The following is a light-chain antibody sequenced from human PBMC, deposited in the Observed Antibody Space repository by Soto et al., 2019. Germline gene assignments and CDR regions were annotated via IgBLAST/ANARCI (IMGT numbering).Light chain of an antibody. Sequence: EMEVTRAPDTRPVPSGERATLTCMASQSVSSTYLAWYQNKPGQAPRLLIYGTSSRATGIPDRFSGSGYGTDFNLALRRLEPEDFAVYYCQQYGTSPQTLGQGTKVDIK. V-gene: IGKV3-20*01. CDR2: GTS. CDR1: QSVSSTY. CDR3: QQYGTSPQT. J-gene: IGKJ1*01.